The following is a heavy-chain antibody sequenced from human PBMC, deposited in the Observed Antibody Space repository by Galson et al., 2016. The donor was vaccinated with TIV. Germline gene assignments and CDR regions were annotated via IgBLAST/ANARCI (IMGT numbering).Heavy chain of an antibody. D-gene: IGHD2-2*01. CDR1: GYTFTTYD. CDR3: AREVGYCNSSSCYPLDMDV. J-gene: IGHJ6*04. CDR2: MIPDSANK. Sequence: SVKVSCKASGYTFTTYDIIWVRQATGQGLEWMGRMIPDSANKYYAQKFQGRVTMTRNTTPSTVYMELSSLRSEDTAVYYCAREVGYCNSSSCYPLDMDVWGKGTTVTVSS. V-gene: IGHV1-8*02.